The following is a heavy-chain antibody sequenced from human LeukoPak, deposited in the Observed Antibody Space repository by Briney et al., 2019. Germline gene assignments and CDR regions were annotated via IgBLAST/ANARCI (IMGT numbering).Heavy chain of an antibody. CDR1: GGTFSSYV. V-gene: IGHV1-69*13. J-gene: IGHJ1*01. CDR3: ARSAVFPPYYYDSSGYYLFQH. Sequence: SVKVSCKASGGTFSSYVISWGRQAPGQGVEWMGGIIPIFGTANYAQKFQGRVTITADESTSTAYMELSSLRSEDTAVYYCARSAVFPPYYYDSSGYYLFQHWGQGTLVTVSS. CDR2: IIPIFGTA. D-gene: IGHD3-22*01.